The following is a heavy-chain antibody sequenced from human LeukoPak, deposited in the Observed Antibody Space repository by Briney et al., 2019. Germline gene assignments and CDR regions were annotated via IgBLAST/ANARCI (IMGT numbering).Heavy chain of an antibody. CDR3: ARDILVASTFDY. CDR1: GYTFTSYG. V-gene: IGHV1-2*02. Sequence: ASVKVSCKASGYTFTSYGISWVRQAPGQGLEWMGWINPNSGGTNYAQKFQGRVTMTRDTSISTAYMELSRLRSDDTAVYYCARDILVASTFDYWGQGTLVTVSS. CDR2: INPNSGGT. J-gene: IGHJ4*02. D-gene: IGHD2-15*01.